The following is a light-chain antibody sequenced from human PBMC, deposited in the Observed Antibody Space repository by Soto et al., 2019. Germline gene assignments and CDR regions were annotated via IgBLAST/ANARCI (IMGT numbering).Light chain of an antibody. V-gene: IGLV2-23*01. J-gene: IGLJ2*01. CDR3: CSYAGSSTVV. CDR1: SSDVGSYNL. CDR2: EGS. Sequence: QSALTQPASVSGSPRQSITISCTGTSSDVGSYNLFSWYQQHPGKAPKLMIYEGSKRPSGVSNRFSGSKSGNTASLTISGLQAEDEADYYCCSYAGSSTVVFGGGTKLTVL.